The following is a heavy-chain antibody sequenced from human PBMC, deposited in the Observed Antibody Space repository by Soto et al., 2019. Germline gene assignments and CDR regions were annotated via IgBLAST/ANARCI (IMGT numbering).Heavy chain of an antibody. V-gene: IGHV4-31*03. CDR1: GGSISSAAYY. CDR3: ARDSRYFDWSFDY. D-gene: IGHD3-9*01. Sequence: PSETLSLTCTVSGGSISSAAYYWSWIRQHPGKGLEWIGYISHSGSTYYNPSLKSRVIISVDTSKNQFSLSLTSVTAADTAVYYCARDSRYFDWSFDYWGQGTLVTVSS. CDR2: ISHSGST. J-gene: IGHJ4*02.